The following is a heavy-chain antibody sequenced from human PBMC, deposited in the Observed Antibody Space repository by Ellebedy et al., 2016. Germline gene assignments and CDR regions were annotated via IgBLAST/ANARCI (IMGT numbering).Heavy chain of an antibody. J-gene: IGHJ4*02. V-gene: IGHV4-30-2*01. CDR1: GGSISSGGYS. CDR3: AGDANWVDY. D-gene: IGHD7-27*01. Sequence: SETLSLXXAVSGGSISSGGYSWSWIRQPPGKGLEWIGYIYHSGSTNYNPSLKSRVTISVDKSKNQFSLKLSSVTAEDTAVYYCAGDANWVDYWGQGTLVTVSS. CDR2: IYHSGST.